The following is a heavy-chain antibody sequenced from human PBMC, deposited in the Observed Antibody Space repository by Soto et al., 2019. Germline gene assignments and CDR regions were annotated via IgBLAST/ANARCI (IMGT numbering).Heavy chain of an antibody. J-gene: IGHJ5*02. CDR1: GFTFSSYW. CDR2: INSDGSST. CDR3: ARTKITIFGVVIIENYWFDP. V-gene: IGHV3-74*01. Sequence: GSLRLSCAASGFTFSSYWMHWVRQAPGKGLVWVSRINSDGSSTSYADSVKGRFTISRDNAKNTLYLQMNSLRAEDTAVYYCARTKITIFGVVIIENYWFDPWGKGTLVSVSS. D-gene: IGHD3-3*01.